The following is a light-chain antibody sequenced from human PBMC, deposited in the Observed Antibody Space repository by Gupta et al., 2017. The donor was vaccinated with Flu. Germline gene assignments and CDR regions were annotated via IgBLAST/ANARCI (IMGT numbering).Light chain of an antibody. CDR2: AAS. CDR3: QQSYSIWT. Sequence: DIQMTQSPSSLSASVGDRVTITCRASQSISSYLNWYQQKPGKAPKLLIYAASSLQRGVPSRFSGSGSGTDFTLTSSSLQPEDFATYYCQQSYSIWTFGQGTKVEIK. J-gene: IGKJ1*01. CDR1: QSISSY. V-gene: IGKV1-39*01.